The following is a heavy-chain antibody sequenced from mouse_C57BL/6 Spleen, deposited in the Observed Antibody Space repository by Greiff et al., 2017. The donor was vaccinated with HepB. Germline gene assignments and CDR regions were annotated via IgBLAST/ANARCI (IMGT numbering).Heavy chain of an antibody. CDR2: IYPGSGST. Sequence: VQLQQPGAELVKPGASVKMSCKASGYTFTSYWITWVKQRPGQGLEWIGDIYPGSGSTNYNEKFKSKARLTVDTSSSTAYMQLSSLTSEDSAVYYCAREDDYDDGGGFAYWGQGTLVTVSA. V-gene: IGHV1-55*01. CDR3: AREDDYDDGGGFAY. CDR1: GYTFTSYW. J-gene: IGHJ3*01. D-gene: IGHD2-4*01.